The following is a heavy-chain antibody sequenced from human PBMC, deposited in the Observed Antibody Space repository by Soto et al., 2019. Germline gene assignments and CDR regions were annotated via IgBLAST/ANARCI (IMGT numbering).Heavy chain of an antibody. D-gene: IGHD6-19*01. CDR2: ISTSGTT. V-gene: IGHV4-4*07. Sequence: PSETLSLTCTVSVASIGSYFWTWIRQPAGKGLDWIGRISTSGTTNYNPSLKSRVTMSVDTSKNHFSLNLSSVTAADTAVYYCAREAGPDRWFDPWGQGTLVTVS. CDR1: VASIGSYF. J-gene: IGHJ5*02. CDR3: AREAGPDRWFDP.